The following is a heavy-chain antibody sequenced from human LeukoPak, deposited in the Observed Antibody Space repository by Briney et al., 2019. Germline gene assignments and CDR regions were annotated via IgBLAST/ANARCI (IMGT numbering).Heavy chain of an antibody. J-gene: IGHJ6*02. D-gene: IGHD3-22*01. V-gene: IGHV3-53*01. CDR1: GFTVSSNY. CDR3: ARRDDTYYYDSSGYYYYYYGMDV. CDR2: IYSGGST. Sequence: PGGSLRLSCAASGFTVSSNYMSWVRQAPGKGLEWVSVIYSGGSTYYADSVKGRFTISRDNSKNTLYLQMNSLRAEDTAVYYCARRDDTYYYDSSGYYYYYYGMDVWGQGTTVTVSS.